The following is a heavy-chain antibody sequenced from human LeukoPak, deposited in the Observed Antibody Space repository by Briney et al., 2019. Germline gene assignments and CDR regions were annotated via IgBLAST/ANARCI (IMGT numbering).Heavy chain of an antibody. J-gene: IGHJ4*02. V-gene: IGHV3-23*01. D-gene: IGHD3-9*01. CDR3: AKTSGILTGYPSC. Sequence: PGGSLRLSCAASGFTFSSYGMSWVRQAPGKGLEWVSAISGSGGSTYYADSVKGRFTTSRDNSKNTLYLQMNSLRAEDTAVYYCAKTSGILTGYPSCWGQGTLVTVSS. CDR1: GFTFSSYG. CDR2: ISGSGGST.